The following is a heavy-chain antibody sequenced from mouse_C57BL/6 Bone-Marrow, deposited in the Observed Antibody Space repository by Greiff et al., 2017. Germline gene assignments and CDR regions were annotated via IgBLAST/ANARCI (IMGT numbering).Heavy chain of an antibody. Sequence: VQLQQPGAELVKPGASVKLSCKASGYTFTSYWMHWVKQRPGQGLEWIGMIHPNSGSTNYNEKFKGKATLTVEKSSSTAYMQLSSLTSEDSAVYYCARWGNYGFAYWGQGTLVTVSA. CDR2: IHPNSGST. CDR3: ARWGNYGFAY. J-gene: IGHJ3*01. CDR1: GYTFTSYW. D-gene: IGHD2-1*01. V-gene: IGHV1-64*01.